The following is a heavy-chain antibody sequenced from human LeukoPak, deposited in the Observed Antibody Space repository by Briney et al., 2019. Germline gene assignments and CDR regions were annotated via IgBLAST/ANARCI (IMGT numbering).Heavy chain of an antibody. V-gene: IGHV3-21*04. CDR2: ISSSSSYI. D-gene: IGHD3-16*01. CDR3: ARGGGLDV. Sequence: PGGSLRLSCAASGFTFSGYSMNWVRQAPGKGLEWVSSISSSSSYIYYADSVKGRFTISRDNAKNSLYLQMSNLRAEDTAVYFCARGGGLDVWGQGATVTVSS. CDR1: GFTFSGYS. J-gene: IGHJ6*02.